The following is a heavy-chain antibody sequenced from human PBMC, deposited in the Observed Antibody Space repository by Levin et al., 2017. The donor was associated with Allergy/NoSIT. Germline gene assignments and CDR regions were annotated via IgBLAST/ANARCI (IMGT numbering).Heavy chain of an antibody. CDR3: ARLYPKYNDNSFDP. CDR1: GGSISNYY. D-gene: IGHD3-16*01. J-gene: IGHJ5*02. CDR2: ISYSGGT. Sequence: ESLKISCTVSGGSISNYYWSWIRQPPGMGLEWIGYISYSGGTNYNPSLKSRVTISVDTSKNQFSLKLNSVTAADTAVYYCARLYPKYNDNSFDPWGQGTLVTVSS. V-gene: IGHV4-59*12.